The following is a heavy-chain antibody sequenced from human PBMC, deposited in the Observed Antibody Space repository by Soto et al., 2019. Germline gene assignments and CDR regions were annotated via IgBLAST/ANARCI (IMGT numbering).Heavy chain of an antibody. CDR2: ISSSSSHI. J-gene: IGHJ6*02. CDR3: VRERGLSSYYGMDV. D-gene: IGHD3-10*01. CDR1: EFTLTSYS. V-gene: IGHV3-21*01. Sequence: GGSLRLSCAASEFTLTSYSMNWVRQAPGKGLEWVSSISSSSSHIYYADSVKGRFTISRDNARNALYLEMNSLRAEDTAVYYCVRERGLSSYYGMDVWGQGTTVTVSS.